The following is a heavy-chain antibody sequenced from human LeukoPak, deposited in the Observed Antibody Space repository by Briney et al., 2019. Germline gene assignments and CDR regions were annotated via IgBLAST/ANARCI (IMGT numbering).Heavy chain of an antibody. D-gene: IGHD2-8*02. CDR2: IASDGSST. J-gene: IGHJ5*02. Sequence: GGSLRLSCAASGFTFSSYWMNWVRQAPGKGLVWVSRIASDGSSTTYADSVKGRFSISRDNAKNTLYLQMNSLRAEDTAMYFCAKDVWWSVSWGQGTPVTVSS. CDR3: AKDVWWSVS. V-gene: IGHV3-74*01. CDR1: GFTFSSYW.